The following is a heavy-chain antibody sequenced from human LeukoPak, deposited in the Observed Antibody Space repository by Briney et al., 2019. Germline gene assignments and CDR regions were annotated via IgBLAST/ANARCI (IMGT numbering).Heavy chain of an antibody. D-gene: IGHD3-9*01. V-gene: IGHV3-23*01. J-gene: IGHJ4*02. CDR1: GFTFSGYV. CDR2: ITGSGGST. CDR3: AKDHLDWGSSFDF. Sequence: GGSLRLSCAASGFTFSGYVMNWVRQPPGKGLEWVSAITGSGGSTHYADSVKGRFTISRDSSKNTLYLQMNNLRAEDTAVYYCAKDHLDWGSSFDFWGRGTLVTVSS.